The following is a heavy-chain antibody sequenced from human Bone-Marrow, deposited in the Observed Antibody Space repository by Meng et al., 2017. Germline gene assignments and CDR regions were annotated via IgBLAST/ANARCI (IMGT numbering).Heavy chain of an antibody. J-gene: IGHJ4*02. CDR3: ARGPTTMAHDFDY. V-gene: IGHV4-34*01. D-gene: IGHD4-11*01. CDR2: INHSGST. Sequence: VQLQQCGAGLLKPSETLSLACVVSGGSFSDYYWSWIRQPPGKGLEWIGEINHSGSTNYNPSLESRATISVDTSQNNLSLKLSSVTAADSAVYYCARGPTTMAHDFDYWGQGTLVTVSS. CDR1: GGSFSDYY.